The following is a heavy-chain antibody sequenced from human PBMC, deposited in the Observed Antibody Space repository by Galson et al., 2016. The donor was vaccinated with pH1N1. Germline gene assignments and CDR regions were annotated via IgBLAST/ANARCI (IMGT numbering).Heavy chain of an antibody. D-gene: IGHD3-3*01. CDR2: VSSTITYT. J-gene: IGHJ6*02. V-gene: IGHV3-11*06. CDR3: ARDESSDFWSGLYGTDV. Sequence: SLRLSCTASGFTFSDYYMNWIRQAPGKGLEWISYVSSTITYTKYADSLEGRFTISRDNAKNSLYLQMSSLRAEDTAVYYCARDESSDFWSGLYGTDVWCLGTTVTVSS. CDR1: GFTFSDYY.